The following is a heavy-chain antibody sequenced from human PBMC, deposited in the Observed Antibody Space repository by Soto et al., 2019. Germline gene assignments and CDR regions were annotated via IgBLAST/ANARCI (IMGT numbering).Heavy chain of an antibody. CDR1: GYSFTIYG. CDR2: IGTYDGNT. D-gene: IGHD2-15*01. CDR3: ARDRGRSCIGGTCPFDY. Sequence: ASVKVSCKASGYSFTIYGITWVRQAPGQGLEWMGWIGTYDGNTNYAQNFQGRVSMARDTSTSTAYMELRSLRSDDTAVYYCARDRGRSCIGGTCPFDYWGQGTLVTVSS. V-gene: IGHV1-18*01. J-gene: IGHJ4*02.